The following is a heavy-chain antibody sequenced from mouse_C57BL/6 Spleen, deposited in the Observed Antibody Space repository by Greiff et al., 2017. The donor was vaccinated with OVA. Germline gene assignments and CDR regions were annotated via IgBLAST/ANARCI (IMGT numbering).Heavy chain of an antibody. V-gene: IGHV1-81*01. Sequence: QVQLKQSGAELARPGASVKLSCKASGYTFTSYGISWVKQRTGQGLEWIGEIYPRSGNTYYNEKFKGKATLTADKSSSTAYMELRSLTSEDSAVYFCARWGKGAMDYWGQGTSVTVSS. CDR2: IYPRSGNT. CDR1: GYTFTSYG. CDR3: ARWGKGAMDY. D-gene: IGHD2-1*01. J-gene: IGHJ4*01.